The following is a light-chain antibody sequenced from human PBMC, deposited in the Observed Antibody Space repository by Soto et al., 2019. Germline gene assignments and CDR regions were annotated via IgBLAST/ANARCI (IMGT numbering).Light chain of an antibody. CDR3: HQFESVPCT. J-gene: IGKJ2*02. CDR2: DAS. CDR1: HDIKNS. Sequence: IQMTQSQSSLSASVGDRVTLTCQAIHDIKNSLIWYQQKAGRAPKLLIYDASSLGAGVSSSFTESGSGSHFTHTSARLQPEDIARYYGHQFESVPCTFGQGTKLEL. V-gene: IGKV1-33*01.